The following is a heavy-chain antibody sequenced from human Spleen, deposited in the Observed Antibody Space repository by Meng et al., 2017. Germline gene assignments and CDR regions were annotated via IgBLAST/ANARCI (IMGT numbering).Heavy chain of an antibody. CDR1: GFTFSNYA. J-gene: IGHJ4*02. Sequence: EVQLLESGGGLVQPGVSRRLSCAASGFTFSNYAMSWVRQAPGKGLDWVSTIGGSGVGTHYADSVKGRFTISRDNSKNTLYLQMNRLRAEDTAVYYCAKRVSAAAFDYWGQGTLVTVSS. D-gene: IGHD6-13*01. V-gene: IGHV3-23*01. CDR3: AKRVSAAAFDY. CDR2: IGGSGVGT.